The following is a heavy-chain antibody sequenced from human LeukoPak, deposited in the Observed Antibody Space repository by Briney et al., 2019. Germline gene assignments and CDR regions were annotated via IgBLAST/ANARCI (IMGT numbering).Heavy chain of an antibody. Sequence: PSETLSLTCAVSGGSLRGYYWSWVRQPPGKGLEWIGEINHSGDTNYNPSLKSRVTMSVDTSKSQFSLKLTSVTAADTAMYYCASPTGEATRWGQGTLVTVSS. D-gene: IGHD7-27*01. V-gene: IGHV4-34*01. CDR1: GGSLRGYY. CDR3: ASPTGEATR. J-gene: IGHJ4*02. CDR2: INHSGDT.